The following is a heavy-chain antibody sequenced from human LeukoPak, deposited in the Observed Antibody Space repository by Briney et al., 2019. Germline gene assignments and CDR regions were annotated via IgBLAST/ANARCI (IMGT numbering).Heavy chain of an antibody. V-gene: IGHV3-7*01. D-gene: IGHD4-17*01. Sequence: ETLSLTCAVYGGSLSDYYWSWVRQAPGKGLEWVANIKQDGSEKYYVDSVKGRFTISRDNAKNSLYLQMNSLRAEDTAVYYCARWDGDYEGAEWFDPWGQGTLVTVSS. CDR1: GGSLSDYY. J-gene: IGHJ5*02. CDR3: ARWDGDYEGAEWFDP. CDR2: IKQDGSEK.